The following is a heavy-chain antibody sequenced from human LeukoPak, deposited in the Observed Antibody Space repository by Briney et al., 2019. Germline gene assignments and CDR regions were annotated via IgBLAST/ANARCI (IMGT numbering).Heavy chain of an antibody. J-gene: IGHJ4*02. Sequence: PSETLSLTCTVSGGSISSYYWSSIRQPAGKGLEWIGRIYTSGSTNYNPSLKSRVTMSVDTSKNQFSLKLSSVTAADTAVYYCARGVHLASRQAVHFDYWGQGTLVTVSS. V-gene: IGHV4-4*07. CDR2: IYTSGST. D-gene: IGHD2-15*01. CDR3: ARGVHLASRQAVHFDY. CDR1: GGSISSYY.